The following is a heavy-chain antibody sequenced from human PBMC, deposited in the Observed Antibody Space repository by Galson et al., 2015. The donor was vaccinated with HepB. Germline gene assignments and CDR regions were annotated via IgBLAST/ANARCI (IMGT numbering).Heavy chain of an antibody. CDR3: ARITIVADAFDI. CDR2: IFSNDEK. CDR1: GFSLSNARMG. J-gene: IGHJ3*02. V-gene: IGHV2-26*01. D-gene: IGHD3-22*01. Sequence: PALGKPTQTLTLTCTGSGFSLSNARMGVSWVRQPPGKALEWLAHIFSNDEKSYSKSLKSRLTISKDTSKSQVVLTMTNMDPVDTATYYCARITIVADAFDIWGQGTMVTVSS.